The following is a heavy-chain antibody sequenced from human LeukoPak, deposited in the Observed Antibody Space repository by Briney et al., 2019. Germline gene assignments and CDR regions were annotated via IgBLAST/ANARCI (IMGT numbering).Heavy chain of an antibody. D-gene: IGHD3-10*01. Sequence: ASVKVSCKASGYTFTSYAMHWARQAPGQRLEWMGWINAGNGNTKYSQKFQGRVTITRDTSASTAYMELSSLRSEDTAVYYCARGPSMVRGVPRLDYWGQGTLVTVSS. J-gene: IGHJ4*02. CDR2: INAGNGNT. CDR3: ARGPSMVRGVPRLDY. V-gene: IGHV1-3*01. CDR1: GYTFTSYA.